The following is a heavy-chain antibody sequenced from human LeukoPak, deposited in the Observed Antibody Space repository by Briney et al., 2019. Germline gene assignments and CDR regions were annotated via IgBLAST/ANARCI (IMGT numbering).Heavy chain of an antibody. D-gene: IGHD6-19*01. CDR3: ASSAVEWLALYWYFDL. V-gene: IGHV4-4*02. CDR2: IYHSGST. Sequence: PSETLSLTCAVSGGSISSSNWWSWVRQPPGKGLEWIGEIYHSGSTNYNPSLKSRVTISVDKSKNQFSLKLSSVTAADTAVYYCASSAVEWLALYWYFDLWGRGTLVTVSS. CDR1: GGSISSSNW. J-gene: IGHJ2*01.